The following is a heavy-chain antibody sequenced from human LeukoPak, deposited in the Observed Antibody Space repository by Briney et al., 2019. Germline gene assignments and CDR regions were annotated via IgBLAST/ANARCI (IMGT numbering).Heavy chain of an antibody. CDR3: ARDTVGNSKAIDY. CDR1: GFTFSSYS. V-gene: IGHV3-21*01. J-gene: IGHJ4*02. D-gene: IGHD4-23*01. CDR2: ISSSSSYI. Sequence: GGSLRLSCAASGFTFSSYSMNWVRQAPGKGLEWVSAISSSSSYIYYADSVKGRFTISRDNAKNSLYLQMNSLRAEDTAVYYCARDTVGNSKAIDYWGQGTLVTVSS.